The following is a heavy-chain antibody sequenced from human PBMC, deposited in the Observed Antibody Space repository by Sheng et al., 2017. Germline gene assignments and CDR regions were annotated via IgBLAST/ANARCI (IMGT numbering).Heavy chain of an antibody. V-gene: IGHV3-23*04. D-gene: IGHD3-10*01. J-gene: IGHJ6*03. Sequence: EVQLVESGGGLVKPGGSLRLSCAASGFTFSSYSMNWVRQAPGKGLEWVSSISSSGGSTLYADSVKGRLTISRDNSKNTLYLQMNSLRVDDTAEYYCAKDDDLSRGHHYYYMDVWGKGTTVTVSS. CDR2: ISSSGGST. CDR1: GFTFSSYS. CDR3: AKDDDLSRGHHYYYMDV.